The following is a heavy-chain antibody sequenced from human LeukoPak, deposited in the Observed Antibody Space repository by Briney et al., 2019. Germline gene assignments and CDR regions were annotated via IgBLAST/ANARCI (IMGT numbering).Heavy chain of an antibody. Sequence: KPSQTLSLTCNVSGGSISNGDYYWSWIRQPPGKGLEWIGYIYYGGSAYYNPSLKSRVTISVDTFKNQFSLNLTSMTAADTAVYYCAREPGSSSWFDYWGQGTLVTVSS. V-gene: IGHV4-30-4*08. CDR3: AREPGSSSWFDY. J-gene: IGHJ4*02. D-gene: IGHD6-13*01. CDR2: IYYGGSA. CDR1: GGSISNGDYY.